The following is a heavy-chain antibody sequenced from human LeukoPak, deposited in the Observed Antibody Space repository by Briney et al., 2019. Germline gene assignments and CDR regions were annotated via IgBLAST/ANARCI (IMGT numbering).Heavy chain of an antibody. CDR2: IYHSGST. D-gene: IGHD1-14*01. CDR1: GGSFSAYY. Sequence: KSSETLSLTCAVYGGSFSAYYWSWIRRPPGKGLEWIGEIYHSGSTNYNPSLKSRVTISVDKSKNQFSLKLSSVTAADTAVYYCASPGGSRNDAFDIWGQGTMVTVSS. CDR3: ASPGGSRNDAFDI. V-gene: IGHV4-34*01. J-gene: IGHJ3*02.